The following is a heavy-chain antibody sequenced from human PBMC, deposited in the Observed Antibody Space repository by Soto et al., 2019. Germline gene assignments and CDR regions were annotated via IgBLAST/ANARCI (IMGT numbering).Heavy chain of an antibody. J-gene: IGHJ4*02. CDR1: GFPSIRYA. Sequence: QVQLVESGEGVAQPGRPRGPSWEGPGFPSIRYAMHGVRQLQGKGLGWGAVIWDDGSNKYYADSVKGRFTISRDNSKNTLYLQMNSLRAEDTAVYYCARDGRIAAAGSFDYWGQGTLVTVSS. CDR2: IWDDGSNK. V-gene: IGHV3-33*01. CDR3: ARDGRIAAAGSFDY. D-gene: IGHD6-13*01.